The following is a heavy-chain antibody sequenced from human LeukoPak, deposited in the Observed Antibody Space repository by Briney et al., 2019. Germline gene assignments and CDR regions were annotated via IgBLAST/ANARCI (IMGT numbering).Heavy chain of an antibody. J-gene: IGHJ4*02. CDR1: GGSISSYY. Sequence: SETLSLTCTVSGGSISSYYWSWIRQPPGKGLEWIGYIYYSGSTNYNPSLKSRVTISVDTSKNQFSLKLSSVTAADTAVYYCPRATTVTTDFDYWGQGTLVTVSS. V-gene: IGHV4-59*01. CDR2: IYYSGST. D-gene: IGHD4-11*01. CDR3: PRATTVTTDFDY.